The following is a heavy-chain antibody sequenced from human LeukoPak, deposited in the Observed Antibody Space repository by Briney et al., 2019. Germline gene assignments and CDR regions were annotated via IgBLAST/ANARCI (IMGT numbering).Heavy chain of an antibody. CDR2: IYTSGST. D-gene: IGHD2-2*01. CDR1: GGSISSGSYY. CDR3: AANPTRYCSSTSCPTTDY. J-gene: IGHJ4*02. Sequence: SETLSLTCTVSGGSISSGSYYWSWIRQPAGKGLEWIGRIYTSGSTNYNPSLKSRVTISVDTSKNQFSLKLSSVTAADTAVYYCAANPTRYCSSTSCPTTDYWGQGTLVTVSS. V-gene: IGHV4-61*02.